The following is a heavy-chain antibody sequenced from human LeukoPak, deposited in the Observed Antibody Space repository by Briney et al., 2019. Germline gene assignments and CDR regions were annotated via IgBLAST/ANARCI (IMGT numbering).Heavy chain of an antibody. V-gene: IGHV1-46*03. CDR1: GYTFTSYY. J-gene: IGHJ4*02. CDR2: INPSGGST. CDR3: ATDCSGYYLFDY. Sequence: ASVKVSCKASGYTFTSYYIHWVRQAPGQGLEWMGIINPSGGSTSYAQKFQGRVTMTRDTSTSTVYMELSSLRSEDTAVYYCATDCSGYYLFDYWGQGTLVTVSS. D-gene: IGHD3-22*01.